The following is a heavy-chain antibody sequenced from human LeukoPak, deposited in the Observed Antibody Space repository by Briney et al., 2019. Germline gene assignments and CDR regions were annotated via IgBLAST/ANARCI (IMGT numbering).Heavy chain of an antibody. Sequence: ASVKVSCKASGYTFTSYCMHWVRQAPGQGLEWMGIINPSGGSTSYAQKFQGRVTMTRDTSTSTVYMELSSLRSEDTAVYYCAREDIGGADYYYMGVWGKGTTVTVSS. CDR3: AREDIGGADYYYMGV. J-gene: IGHJ6*03. CDR1: GYTFTSYC. D-gene: IGHD1-26*01. CDR2: INPSGGST. V-gene: IGHV1-46*01.